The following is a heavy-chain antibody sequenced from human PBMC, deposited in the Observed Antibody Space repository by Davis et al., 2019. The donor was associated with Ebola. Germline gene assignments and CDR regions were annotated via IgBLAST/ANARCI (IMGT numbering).Heavy chain of an antibody. D-gene: IGHD2-2*01. CDR3: ARGPAANAPLDY. CDR1: GYTFIYYY. J-gene: IGHJ4*02. V-gene: IGHV1-2*02. CDR2: INPKSGAT. Sequence: ASVKVSCKAFGYTFIYYYINWVRQTPGQGLEWMGRINPKSGATTYAQRFQGRVTMIRDTSSGTAYMDLGSLKSDDTAVYYCARGPAANAPLDYWGQGILVTVSS.